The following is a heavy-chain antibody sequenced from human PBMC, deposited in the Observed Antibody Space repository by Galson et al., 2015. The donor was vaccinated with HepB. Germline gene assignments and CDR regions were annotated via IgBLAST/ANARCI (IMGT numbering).Heavy chain of an antibody. V-gene: IGHV1-18*04. CDR2: ISAYNGNT. J-gene: IGHJ3*02. CDR3: ARDDYYDSSGYWAGAFDI. Sequence: SVKVSCKASGYTLTSYGISWVRQAPGQGLEWMGWISAYNGNTNYAQKLQGRVTMTTDTSTSTAYMELRSLRSDDTAVYYCARDDYYDSSGYWAGAFDIWGQGTMVTVSS. CDR1: GYTLTSYG. D-gene: IGHD3-22*01.